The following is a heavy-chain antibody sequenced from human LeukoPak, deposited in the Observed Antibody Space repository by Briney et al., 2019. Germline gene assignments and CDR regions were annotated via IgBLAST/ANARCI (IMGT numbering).Heavy chain of an antibody. CDR2: IYPGDSDT. D-gene: IGHD6-19*01. J-gene: IGHJ6*02. Sequence: GESLKISCKGSGYSFPNYWIAWVRQMPGKGLEWMGIIYPGDSDTRYSPSFQGQVTISADKSISTAYLQWSSLKASDTAMYYCASTVAVAGTEGYYYGMDVWGQGTTVTVSS. CDR3: ASTVAVAGTEGYYYGMDV. CDR1: GYSFPNYW. V-gene: IGHV5-51*01.